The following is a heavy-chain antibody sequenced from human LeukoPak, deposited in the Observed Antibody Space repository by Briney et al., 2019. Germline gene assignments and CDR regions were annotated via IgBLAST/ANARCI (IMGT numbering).Heavy chain of an antibody. D-gene: IGHD6-25*01. CDR3: ARLLDNDSSGYPDTFDM. CDR1: GGSVSGSITSCY. V-gene: IGHV4-61*03. Sequence: SETLSLTCTVSGGSVSGSITSCYWSWIRKPPGKGLEWIGYIYRSESTNYNPSLQSRVTISLDRSENNFSLKLTSVTAADTAVYYCARLLDNDSSGYPDTFDMWGQGAVVTVSS. CDR2: IYRSEST. J-gene: IGHJ3*02.